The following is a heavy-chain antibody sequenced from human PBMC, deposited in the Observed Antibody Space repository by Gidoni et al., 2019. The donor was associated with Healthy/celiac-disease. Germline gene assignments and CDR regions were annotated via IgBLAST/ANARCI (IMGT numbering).Heavy chain of an antibody. D-gene: IGHD2-2*01. CDR3: ARGDCRRTSCYARFLDY. J-gene: IGHJ4*02. CDR1: GASFSGYD. CDR2: INHSGST. Sequence: QVQLQQWGAGLLKHSETLSLTCAVYGASFSGYDCSWIRQTPGKGLEWIGDINHSGSTKYNPSLKSRVTTSVDTSKNQFSLQLNAGTAADTAVYYCARGDCRRTSCYARFLDYWGQGTLVTVSS. V-gene: IGHV4-34*01.